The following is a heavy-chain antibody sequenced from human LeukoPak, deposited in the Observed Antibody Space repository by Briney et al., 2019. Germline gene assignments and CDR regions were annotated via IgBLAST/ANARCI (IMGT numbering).Heavy chain of an antibody. D-gene: IGHD3-9*01. J-gene: IGHJ6*04. V-gene: IGHV1-18*04. CDR2: ISAYNGNT. Sequence: GASVKVSCKAAGYTFSSYGISWVRQAPGQGLEWMGGISAYNGNTNYAQKLQGRVTMTTDTSTSTAYLELSSLSSDDTAVYYCPRRILTGYAPPLSYYSAMAVWGNGTTVTVSS. CDR3: PRRILTGYAPPLSYYSAMAV. CDR1: GYTFSSYG.